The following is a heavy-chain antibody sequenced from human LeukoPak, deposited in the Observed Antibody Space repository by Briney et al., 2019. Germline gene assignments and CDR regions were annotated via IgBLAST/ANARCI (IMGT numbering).Heavy chain of an antibody. Sequence: PGGSLRLSCAASGFTFSNAWMSWVRQAPGKGLEWVAFIRSKAYGGTTEYAASVKGRFTISRDDSKSIAYLQVSSLKTEDTAVYYCTRDHYGEYGFDYWGRGTLVTVSS. CDR2: IRSKAYGGTT. D-gene: IGHD4-17*01. CDR1: GFTFSNAW. V-gene: IGHV3-49*04. J-gene: IGHJ4*02. CDR3: TRDHYGEYGFDY.